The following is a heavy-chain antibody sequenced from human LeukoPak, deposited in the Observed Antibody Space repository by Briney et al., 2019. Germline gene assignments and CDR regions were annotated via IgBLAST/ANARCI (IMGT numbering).Heavy chain of an antibody. V-gene: IGHV4-39*01. J-gene: IGHJ4*02. CDR2: IYYSGST. CDR3: TVISPDFWSGYLDY. D-gene: IGHD3-3*01. CDR1: GGSISSSSYY. Sequence: PSETLSLTCTVSGGSISSSSYYWGWIRQPPGKGLEWIGSIYYSGSTYYNPSLKSRVTISVDTSKNQFSLKLSSVTAADTAVYHCTVISPDFWSGYLDYWGQGTLVTVSS.